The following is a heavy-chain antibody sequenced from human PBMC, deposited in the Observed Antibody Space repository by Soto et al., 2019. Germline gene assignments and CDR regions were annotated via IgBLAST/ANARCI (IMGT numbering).Heavy chain of an antibody. CDR1: GDSVSKYY. Sequence: PSETLSLTCTVSGDSVSKYYWNWIRQPAGKGLEWIGRTHSTRSLNYNPSLKSRVTMSVDTSKDQFSLKLNLTSVTAADTAVYYCARSPAYGDYANLDTWGQGTRVTVAS. D-gene: IGHD4-17*01. J-gene: IGHJ5*02. CDR3: ARSPAYGDYANLDT. CDR2: THSTRSL. V-gene: IGHV4-4*07.